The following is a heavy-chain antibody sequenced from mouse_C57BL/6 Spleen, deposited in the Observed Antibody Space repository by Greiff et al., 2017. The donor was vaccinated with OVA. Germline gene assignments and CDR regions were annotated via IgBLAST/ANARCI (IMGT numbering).Heavy chain of an antibody. Sequence: EVQLVESGGGLVKPGGSLKLSCAASGFTFSSYAMSWVRQTPEKRLEWVATISDGGSYTYYPDNVKGRFTISRDHAKNNLYLPMSHLKSEDTAMFYGSRGGDDDKYVEVWGTGTTVTGSS. CDR2: ISDGGSYT. V-gene: IGHV5-4*01. CDR1: GFTFSSYA. D-gene: IGHD2-4*01. J-gene: IGHJ1*03. CDR3: SRGGDDDKYVEV.